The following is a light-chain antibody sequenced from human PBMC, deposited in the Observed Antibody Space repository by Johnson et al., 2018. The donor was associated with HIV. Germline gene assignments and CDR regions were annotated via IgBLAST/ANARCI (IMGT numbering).Light chain of an antibody. CDR3: GAWESSLITYV. CDR1: SSNVGSSF. J-gene: IGLJ1*01. Sequence: QSVLTQPPSVSAAPGQTVTISCSGSSSNVGSSFVSWYRQVPGTAPKLLIYDNNKRPSWIPGRFSGSKSGPSATLGITGLQTGDEADYYCGAWESSLITYVFGTGTKVTVL. CDR2: DNN. V-gene: IGLV1-51*01.